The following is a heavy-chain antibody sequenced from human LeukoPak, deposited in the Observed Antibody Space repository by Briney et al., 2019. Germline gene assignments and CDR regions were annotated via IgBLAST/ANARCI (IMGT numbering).Heavy chain of an antibody. V-gene: IGHV4-59*01. D-gene: IGHD3-22*01. J-gene: IGHJ5*02. Sequence: SETLSLTCTVSGGSLSTYYWSWIRQPPGKGLDWMGYIYYTGSTNYNPSLKSRVTISVDTSKNQFSLSLNSVTAADTAVCYCARASGGYYNNWFDPWGQGTLVTVSS. CDR3: ARASGGYYNNWFDP. CDR2: IYYTGST. CDR1: GGSLSTYY.